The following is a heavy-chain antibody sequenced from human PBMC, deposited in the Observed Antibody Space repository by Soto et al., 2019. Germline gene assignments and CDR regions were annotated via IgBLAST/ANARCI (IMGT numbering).Heavy chain of an antibody. V-gene: IGHV1-69*13. CDR1: GGTFSSYA. Sequence: SVKVSCKASGGTFSSYAISWVRQAPGQGLEWMGGIIPIFGTANYAQKFQGRVTITADESTSTAYMELSSLRSEDTAVCYCASSATYYYDSSGYWAFDYWGQGTLVTVSS. CDR3: ASSATYYYDSSGYWAFDY. J-gene: IGHJ4*02. D-gene: IGHD3-22*01. CDR2: IIPIFGTA.